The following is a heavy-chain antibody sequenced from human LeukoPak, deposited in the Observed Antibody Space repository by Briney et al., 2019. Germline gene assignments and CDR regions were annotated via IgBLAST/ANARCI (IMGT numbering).Heavy chain of an antibody. CDR3: ASLTDDSNY. J-gene: IGHJ4*02. CDR1: GCSIRSYC. CDR2: IYYSGST. V-gene: IGHV4-59*01. Sequence: SETLSLTCTVSGCSIRSYCWSWIRQPPGKGLEWIGYIYYSGSTNYNPSLKSRVTISVDTSKNQFSLKLSSVTAADTAVYYCASLTDDSNYWGQGTLVTVSS. D-gene: IGHD3-22*01.